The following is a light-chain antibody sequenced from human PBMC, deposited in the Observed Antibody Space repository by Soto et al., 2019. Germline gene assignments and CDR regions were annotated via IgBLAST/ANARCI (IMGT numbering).Light chain of an antibody. Sequence: EIVLTQPPATLSVSPGERATLSCSASESVSRNLAWYQQKPGQAPRLLIYDASTRATGIPDRFSGGGSGTEFTLTISSLQSEDFVVYYCQQYNSWPPITFGQGTRLEIK. V-gene: IGKV3-15*01. CDR1: ESVSRN. CDR2: DAS. CDR3: QQYNSWPPIT. J-gene: IGKJ5*01.